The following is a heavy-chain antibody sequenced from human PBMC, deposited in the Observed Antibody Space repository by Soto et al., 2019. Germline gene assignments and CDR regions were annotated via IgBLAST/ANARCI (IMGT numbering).Heavy chain of an antibody. CDR3: ATLNIATPGPNWFDP. V-gene: IGHV3-30*04. CDR1: KFTFSSYS. D-gene: IGHD1-1*01. CDR2: ILNDGSDK. Sequence: GGSLRLSCAASKFTFSSYSMHWVRQAPGRGLEWVAVILNDGSDKDYADSVKGRFSISRDNSKNSLYLLLTSLRAEDTAVYYCATLNIATPGPNWFDPWGQGTLVTVSS. J-gene: IGHJ5*02.